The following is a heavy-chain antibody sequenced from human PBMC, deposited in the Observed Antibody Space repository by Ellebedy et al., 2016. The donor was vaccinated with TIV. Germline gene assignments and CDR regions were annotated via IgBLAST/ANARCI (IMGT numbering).Heavy chain of an antibody. J-gene: IGHJ4*02. Sequence: GESLKISXAASGFSFNFYAMHWVRQAPAKGLEWVAVISYDGSTQYYIDSVKGRFTISRDNSKNTLYLQMNSLTEEDTAVYYCAKETKWLMWSFDNWGQGTLVTVSS. CDR3: AKETKWLMWSFDN. D-gene: IGHD5-12*01. CDR2: ISYDGSTQ. CDR1: GFSFNFYA. V-gene: IGHV3-30*18.